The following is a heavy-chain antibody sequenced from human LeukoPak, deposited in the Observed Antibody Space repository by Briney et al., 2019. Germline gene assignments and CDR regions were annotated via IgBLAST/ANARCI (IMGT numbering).Heavy chain of an antibody. V-gene: IGHV4-34*01. CDR1: GGSFSGYY. Sequence: SETLSLTCAVYGGSFSGYYWSWIRQPPGKGLEWIGEINHSGSTNYNPSLKSRVTISVDTSKNQFSLKLSSVTAADTAVYYCARFPPGHCSSTSCYRLDAFDIWGQGTMVTVSS. J-gene: IGHJ3*02. CDR3: ARFPPGHCSSTSCYRLDAFDI. D-gene: IGHD2-2*02. CDR2: INHSGST.